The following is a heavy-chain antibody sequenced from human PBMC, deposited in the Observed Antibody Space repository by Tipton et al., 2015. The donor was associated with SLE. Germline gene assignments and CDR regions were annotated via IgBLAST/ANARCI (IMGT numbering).Heavy chain of an antibody. D-gene: IGHD3-22*01. CDR2: IYYSGST. J-gene: IGHJ4*02. V-gene: IGHV4-59*08. CDR3: ARYYYDSRYFDY. Sequence: TLSLTCTVSGGSISSYYWSWIRQPPGKGLEWIGYIYYSGSTNYNPSLKSRVNISVDTSKNQFSLKLSSVTAADTAVYYCARYYYDSRYFDYWGQGTLVTVSS. CDR1: GGSISSYY.